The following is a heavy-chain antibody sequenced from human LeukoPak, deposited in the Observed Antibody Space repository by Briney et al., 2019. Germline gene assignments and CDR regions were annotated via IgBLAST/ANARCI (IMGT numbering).Heavy chain of an antibody. Sequence: SETLSLTCTVSGGSISSNSYCWDWIRQPPGKGLEWIGSVSYGGSTYYNPSLKRRVFISVDTSNNQFSLMLHSMTAADTAVYYCARHYYDSSAYPYHFDYWGQGTLVTVSS. CDR3: ARHYYDSSAYPYHFDY. V-gene: IGHV4-39*01. CDR2: VSYGGST. J-gene: IGHJ4*02. CDR1: GGSISSNSYC. D-gene: IGHD3-22*01.